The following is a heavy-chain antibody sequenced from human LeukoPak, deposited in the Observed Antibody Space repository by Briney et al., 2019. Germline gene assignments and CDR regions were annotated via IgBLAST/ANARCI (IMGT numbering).Heavy chain of an antibody. V-gene: IGHV3-7*03. CDR2: IKRDGSEK. J-gene: IGHJ4*02. Sequence: GGSLRLSCAASGFTFRNYWMSWVRQAPGKGLEWVSNIKRDGSEKYYVDSVKGRFTISRDNAKNSLYLQMNSLRAEDTAVYYCARDSWYASDYWGQGTLVTVSS. CDR1: GFTFRNYW. D-gene: IGHD6-13*01. CDR3: ARDSWYASDY.